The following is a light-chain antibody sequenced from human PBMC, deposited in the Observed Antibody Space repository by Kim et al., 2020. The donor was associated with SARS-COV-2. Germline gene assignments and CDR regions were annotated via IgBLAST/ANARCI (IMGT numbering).Light chain of an antibody. J-gene: IGLJ2*01. Sequence: VSPGQTASITCSGDKLGDKYACWYQQKPGQSPVLVIYQDNKRPSGIPERFSGSNSGNAATLTISGTQAMDEADYYCQTWDSITVVFGGGTQLTVL. V-gene: IGLV3-1*01. CDR2: QDN. CDR1: KLGDKY. CDR3: QTWDSITVV.